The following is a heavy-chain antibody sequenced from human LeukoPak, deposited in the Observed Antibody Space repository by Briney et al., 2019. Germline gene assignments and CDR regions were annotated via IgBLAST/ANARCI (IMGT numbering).Heavy chain of an antibody. CDR1: GGSFSGYY. D-gene: IGHD3-22*01. V-gene: IGHV4-34*01. CDR2: INHSGST. Sequence: SETLSLTCAVYGGSFSGYYWSWIRQPPGRGLEWIGEINHSGSTNYNPSLKSRVTISVDTSKNQFSLKLSSVTAADTAVYYCARGRPPHYYDSSGYVDYWGQGTLVTVSS. J-gene: IGHJ4*02. CDR3: ARGRPPHYYDSSGYVDY.